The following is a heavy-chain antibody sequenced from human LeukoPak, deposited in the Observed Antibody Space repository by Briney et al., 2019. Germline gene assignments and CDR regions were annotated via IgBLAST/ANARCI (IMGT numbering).Heavy chain of an antibody. D-gene: IGHD5-24*01. CDR3: ARHWVGMATLAYMSDAFDI. V-gene: IGHV4-59*08. CDR2: IYYSGST. J-gene: IGHJ3*02. Sequence: KSSETLSLTCTVSGGSISSYYWSWIRQPPGKGLEWIGYIYYSGSTNYNPSLKSRVTISVDTSKNQFSLKLSSVTAADTAVYYCARHWVGMATLAYMSDAFDIWGQGTMVTVSS. CDR1: GGSISSYY.